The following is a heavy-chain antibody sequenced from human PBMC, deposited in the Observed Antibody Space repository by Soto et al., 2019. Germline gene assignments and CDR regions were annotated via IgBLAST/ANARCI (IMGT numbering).Heavy chain of an antibody. CDR1: GFTFSSYG. Sequence: PGGSLRLSCAASGFTFSSYGMHWVRQAPGKGLEWVAVIWYDGSNKYYADSVKGRFTISRDNSKNTLYLQMNSLRAEDTAVYYCARSGDGAVNYYYYGMDVWGHGTTVTVSS. CDR3: ARSGDGAVNYYYYGMDV. J-gene: IGHJ6*02. D-gene: IGHD3-10*01. V-gene: IGHV3-33*01. CDR2: IWYDGSNK.